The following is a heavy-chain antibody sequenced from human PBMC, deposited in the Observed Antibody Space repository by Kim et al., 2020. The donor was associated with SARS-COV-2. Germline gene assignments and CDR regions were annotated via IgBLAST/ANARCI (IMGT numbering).Heavy chain of an antibody. CDR3: ARDSRQPAV. D-gene: IGHD2-2*01. V-gene: IGHV3-30-3*01. CDR2: ISYDGSNK. J-gene: IGHJ6*02. Sequence: GGSLRLSCAASGFTFSSYAMHWVRQAPGKGLEWVAVISYDGSNKYYADSVKGRFTISRDNSKNTLYLQMNSLRAEDTAVYYCARDSRQPAVWDQGTTVTVSS. CDR1: GFTFSSYA.